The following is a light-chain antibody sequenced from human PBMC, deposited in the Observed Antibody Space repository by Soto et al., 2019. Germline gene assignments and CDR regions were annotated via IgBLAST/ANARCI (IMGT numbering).Light chain of an antibody. CDR1: QRVNNY. CDR2: DAS. J-gene: IGKJ2*01. Sequence: EIVLTQSPATLSLSPGERATLSCRASQRVNNYLAWYQQKPGQAPRLLIYDASNRATGIPARFSGSGSGTDFTLTISSLEPEDFAVYYCHQRTTWPPAMYTFGQGTKLEIK. V-gene: IGKV3-11*01. CDR3: HQRTTWPPAMYT.